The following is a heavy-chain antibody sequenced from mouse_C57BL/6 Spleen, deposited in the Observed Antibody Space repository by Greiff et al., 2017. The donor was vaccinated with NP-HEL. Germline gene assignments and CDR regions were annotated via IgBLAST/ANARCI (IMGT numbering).Heavy chain of an antibody. CDR1: GYTFTSYW. Sequence: QVQLKQPGAELVKPGASVKLSCKASGYTFTSYWMHWVKQRPGRGLEWIGRIDPNSGGTKYNEKFKSKATLTVDKPSSTAYMQLSSLTSEDSAVYYCARRVFITTVVAATDYAMDYWGQGTSVTVSS. V-gene: IGHV1-72*01. CDR2: IDPNSGGT. D-gene: IGHD1-1*01. J-gene: IGHJ4*01. CDR3: ARRVFITTVVAATDYAMDY.